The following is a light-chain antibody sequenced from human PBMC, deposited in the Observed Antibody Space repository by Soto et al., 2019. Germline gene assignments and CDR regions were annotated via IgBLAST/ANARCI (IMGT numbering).Light chain of an antibody. CDR2: KAS. CDR3: QHYNSYSEA. V-gene: IGKV1-5*03. CDR1: QTISSW. Sequence: DIQMTQSPSTLSGSVGDRVTNTCRASQTISSWLAWYQQKPGKAPKLLIYKASTLKSGVPSRFSGSGSGTEFTLTISSLQPDDFATYYCQHYNSYSEAFGQGTKVYIK. J-gene: IGKJ1*01.